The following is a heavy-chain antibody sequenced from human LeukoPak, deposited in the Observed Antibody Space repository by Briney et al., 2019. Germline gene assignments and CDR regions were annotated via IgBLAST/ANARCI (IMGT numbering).Heavy chain of an antibody. CDR1: GFSFSSYA. CDR3: AKDLFTTGWWGYFDY. J-gene: IGHJ4*02. Sequence: GGSLRLSCAASGFSFSSYAMSWVRQAPGKGLEWVSTISGSGGGDTSYYADSVKGRFTISRDNSKRKLYLQMNSLRAEDTAIYSGAKDLFTTGWWGYFDYWGQGTLVTVSS. D-gene: IGHD6-19*01. V-gene: IGHV3-23*01. CDR2: ISGSGGGDTS.